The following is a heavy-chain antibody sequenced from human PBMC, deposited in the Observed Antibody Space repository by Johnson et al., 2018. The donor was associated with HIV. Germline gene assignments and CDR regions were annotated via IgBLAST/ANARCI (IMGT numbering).Heavy chain of an antibody. CDR1: GFTFSSYA. J-gene: IGHJ3*02. CDR3: VRVGGNGNYFFDPFDM. CDR2: ISYAGSNK. Sequence: VQLVESGGGVVQPGRSLRLSCAASGFTFSSYAMHWVRQAPGKGLEWVAVISYAGSNKHYAGSVKGRFTISREHSKNTLYLQRNSLRAEDTAVYYCVRVGGNGNYFFDPFDMWGQGTMVTVSS. D-gene: IGHD1-26*01. V-gene: IGHV3-30*14.